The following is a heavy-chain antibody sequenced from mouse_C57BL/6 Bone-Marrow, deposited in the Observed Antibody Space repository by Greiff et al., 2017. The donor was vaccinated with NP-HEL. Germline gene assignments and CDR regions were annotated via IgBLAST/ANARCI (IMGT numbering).Heavy chain of an antibody. CDR1: GYTFTSYW. D-gene: IGHD1-1*01. CDR2: IHPNSGST. V-gene: IGHV1-64*01. CDR3: ARSNYGSSPYYAMDY. Sequence: QVQLQQSGAELVKPGASVKLSCKASGYTFTSYWMHWVKQRPGQGLEWIGMIHPNSGSTNYNEKFKSKATLTVDKSSSTAYMQLSSLTSEDSAVYYCARSNYGSSPYYAMDYWGQGTSVTVSS. J-gene: IGHJ4*01.